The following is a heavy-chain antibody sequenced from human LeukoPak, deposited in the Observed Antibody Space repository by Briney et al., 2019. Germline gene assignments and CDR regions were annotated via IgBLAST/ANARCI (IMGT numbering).Heavy chain of an antibody. CDR3: AKGGKWDVTPFDY. CDR1: GFTFSSSA. Sequence: TGGSLRLSCAASGFTFSSSAMSWVRQAPGKGLEWVSAISNNGGYTYYADSVQGRFTISRDYSKSTLCLQMNSLRAEDTDVYYCAKGGKWDVTPFDYWGQGTLVTVSS. D-gene: IGHD1-26*01. CDR2: ISNNGGYT. J-gene: IGHJ4*02. V-gene: IGHV3-23*01.